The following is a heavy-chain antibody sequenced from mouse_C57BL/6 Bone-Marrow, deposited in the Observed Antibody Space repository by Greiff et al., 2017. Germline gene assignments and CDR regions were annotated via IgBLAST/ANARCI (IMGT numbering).Heavy chain of an antibody. CDR1: GYTFTSYW. CDR2: IYPSDSET. J-gene: IGHJ2*01. Sequence: VKLQESGAELVRPGSSVKLSCKASGYTFTSYWMAWVKQRPGQGLEWIGNIYPSDSETHYNQKFKDKAILTVDKSSSTAYMQLSSLTSEDSAVYYCARGNDGYYGNFDYWGQGTTLTVSS. D-gene: IGHD2-3*01. CDR3: ARGNDGYYGNFDY. V-gene: IGHV1-61*01.